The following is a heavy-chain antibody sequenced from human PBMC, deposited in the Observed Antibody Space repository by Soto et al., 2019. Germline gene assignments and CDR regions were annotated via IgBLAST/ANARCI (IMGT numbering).Heavy chain of an antibody. CDR3: ARTKSYYGSGSYVDY. CDR1: GFSLVTSGMC. J-gene: IGHJ4*02. V-gene: IGHV2-70*01. D-gene: IGHD3-10*01. CDR2: IDWDDDK. Sequence: SGPTLVNPTQTLTLTCAFSGFSLVTSGMCVSWIRQPPGKALEWLALIDWDDDKYYSTSLKTRLTISKDTSKNQVVLTMTNMDPVDTATYYCARTKSYYGSGSYVDYWGQGTLVTVSS.